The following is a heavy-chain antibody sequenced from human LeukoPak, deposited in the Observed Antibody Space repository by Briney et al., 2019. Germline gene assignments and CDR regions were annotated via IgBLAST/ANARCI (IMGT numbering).Heavy chain of an antibody. J-gene: IGHJ4*02. D-gene: IGHD5-24*01. CDR1: EHSFTTYW. CDR2: IYPGDSDT. Sequence: GESLKISCKGSEHSFTTYWIGWVRQMPGKGLEWMGIIYPGDSDTRYSPSFQGQVTISSDKPISTAYLQWSSLKASGTAMYYFMRQRELSTMDGDYWGQGTLVTVSS. CDR3: MRQRELSTMDGDY. V-gene: IGHV5-51*01.